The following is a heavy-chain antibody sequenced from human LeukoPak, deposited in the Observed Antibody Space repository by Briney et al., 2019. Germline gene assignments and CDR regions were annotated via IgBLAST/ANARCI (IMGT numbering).Heavy chain of an antibody. V-gene: IGHV3-21*01. CDR1: GFTFSSYS. D-gene: IGHD3-10*01. J-gene: IGHJ4*02. Sequence: GGSLRLSCAASGFTFSSYSMNWVRQAPGKGLEWVSSISSSSSYIYYADSVKGRFTISRDNAKNSLYLQMNSLRAEDTAVYYCAKDSHQVRGVPYYFDYWGQGTLVTVSS. CDR2: ISSSSSYI. CDR3: AKDSHQVRGVPYYFDY.